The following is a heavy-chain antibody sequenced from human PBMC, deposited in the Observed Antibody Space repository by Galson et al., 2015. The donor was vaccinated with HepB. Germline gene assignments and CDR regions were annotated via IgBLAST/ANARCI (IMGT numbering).Heavy chain of an antibody. Sequence: SLRLSCAASGFTVSGNYMSWVRQAPGKGLEWVSVIYSGGSVYYADSVKGRFTISRDNSKNTLYLQMNSLRVEDTAVYYCARRHDYGDYYWFDPWGQGTLVTVSS. CDR3: ARRHDYGDYYWFDP. CDR2: IYSGGSV. CDR1: GFTVSGNY. D-gene: IGHD4-17*01. J-gene: IGHJ5*02. V-gene: IGHV3-66*04.